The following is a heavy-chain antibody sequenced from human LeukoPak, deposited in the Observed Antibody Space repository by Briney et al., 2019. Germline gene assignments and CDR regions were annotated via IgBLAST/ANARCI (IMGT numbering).Heavy chain of an antibody. Sequence: SETLSLTCAVYGGSFSGYYWSWICQPPGKGLEWIGEINHSGSTNYNPSLKSRVTISVDTSKNQFSLKLSSVTAADTAVYYCAGGYCSGGSCRRRNYYYGMDVWGKGTTVTVSS. J-gene: IGHJ6*04. CDR3: AGGYCSGGSCRRRNYYYGMDV. V-gene: IGHV4-34*01. D-gene: IGHD2-15*01. CDR1: GGSFSGYY. CDR2: INHSGST.